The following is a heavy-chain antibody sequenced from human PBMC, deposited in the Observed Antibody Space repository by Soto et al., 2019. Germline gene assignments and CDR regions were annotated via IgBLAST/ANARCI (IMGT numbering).Heavy chain of an antibody. D-gene: IGHD3-10*01. CDR1: GFTFSSYA. V-gene: IGHV3-23*01. J-gene: IGHJ4*02. CDR3: ARGSTDSYPGSRIFDF. Sequence: GGSLSLSCAASGFTFSSYAMSWVRQAPGEGLEWVSTITDSGGDAKYADSVRGRFAISRDNSKKTLYLQMSSLTAEDSAIYYCARGSTDSYPGSRIFDFWGRGTLVTVSS. CDR2: ITDSGGDA.